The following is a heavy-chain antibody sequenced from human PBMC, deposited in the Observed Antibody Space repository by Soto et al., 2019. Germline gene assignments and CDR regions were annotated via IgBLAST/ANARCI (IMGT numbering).Heavy chain of an antibody. J-gene: IGHJ4*02. V-gene: IGHV4-34*01. CDR1: GGSFSGYY. CDR3: ARRPYYYGSGSYSDY. CDR2: INHSGST. D-gene: IGHD3-10*01. Sequence: QVQLQQWGAGLLKPSETLSLTCAVYGGSFSGYYWSWIRQPPGKGLEWIGEINHSGSTNYNPSLKSRVTISVETSKNQFSLKLSSVTAADTAVYYCARRPYYYGSGSYSDYWGQGTLVTVSS.